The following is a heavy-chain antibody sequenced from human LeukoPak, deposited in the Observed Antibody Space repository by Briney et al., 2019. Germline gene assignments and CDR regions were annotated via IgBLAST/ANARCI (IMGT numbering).Heavy chain of an antibody. V-gene: IGHV4-4*07. J-gene: IGHJ6*03. CDR3: ARAVRGYSGYALYYYYMDV. Sequence: SETLSLTCTVSGGSISSYYWSWIRQPAGKGLEWIGRIYTSGSTNYNPSLKSRVTISVDTSKNQFSLKLSSVTAADTAVYYCARAVRGYSGYALYYYYMDVWGKGTTVTVSS. D-gene: IGHD5-12*01. CDR2: IYTSGST. CDR1: GGSISSYY.